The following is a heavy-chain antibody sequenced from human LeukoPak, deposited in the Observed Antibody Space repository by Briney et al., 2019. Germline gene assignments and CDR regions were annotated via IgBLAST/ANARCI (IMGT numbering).Heavy chain of an antibody. D-gene: IGHD6-6*01. Sequence: GGSLRLSCAASGFTFSDHYMDWIRQAPGKGLEWVGRSRNKVNSYTTEYAASVKGRCTISRDDSKKSLYLQMNSLKGEDTAVYYCAKDPNRYSSSPFDYWGQGTLVTVSS. CDR1: GFTFSDHY. CDR3: AKDPNRYSSSPFDY. CDR2: SRNKVNSYTT. V-gene: IGHV3-72*01. J-gene: IGHJ4*02.